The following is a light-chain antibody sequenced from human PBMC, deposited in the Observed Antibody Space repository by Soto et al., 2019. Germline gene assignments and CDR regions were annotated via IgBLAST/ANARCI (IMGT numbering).Light chain of an antibody. J-gene: IGKJ5*01. CDR3: QQRSNWPT. V-gene: IGKV3-15*01. Sequence: EIVMTQSPATLSVSPGERATLSCRASQSIRSNLAWYQQKPGQTPRLLIYVASTRATGIPARFTGSGSGTDFTLTISSLQSEDCAIYYCQQRSNWPTFGQGTRLEIK. CDR2: VAS. CDR1: QSIRSN.